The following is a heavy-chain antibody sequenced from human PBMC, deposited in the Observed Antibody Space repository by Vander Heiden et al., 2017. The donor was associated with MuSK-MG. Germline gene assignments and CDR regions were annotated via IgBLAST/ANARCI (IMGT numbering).Heavy chain of an antibody. Sequence: QVQLVQSGAEVKKPGSSVKVSCKASAGTFSSYAISWVRQAPGQGLEWMGGIIPIFGTANYAQKFQGRVTITADESTSTAYMELSSLRSEDTAVYYCARDRVDSSGYSELDYWGQGTLVTVSS. CDR3: ARDRVDSSGYSELDY. D-gene: IGHD3-22*01. CDR1: AGTFSSYA. V-gene: IGHV1-69*01. J-gene: IGHJ4*02. CDR2: IIPIFGTA.